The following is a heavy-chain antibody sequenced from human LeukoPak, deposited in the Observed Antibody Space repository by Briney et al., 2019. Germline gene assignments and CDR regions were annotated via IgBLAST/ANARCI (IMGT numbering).Heavy chain of an antibody. V-gene: IGHV4-30-4*02. D-gene: IGHD4-17*01. CDR3: ARGNDYGDSFDY. CDR1: GGSISTGDYY. CDR2: IYYSGST. J-gene: IGHJ4*02. Sequence: SETLSLTCTVSGGSISTGDYYWSWIRQPPGKGLEWIGYIYYSGSTYYNSSLKSRVTVSLDTSKNQFSLKVRSVTAVDTAVYYCARGNDYGDSFDYWGQGTLVTVSS.